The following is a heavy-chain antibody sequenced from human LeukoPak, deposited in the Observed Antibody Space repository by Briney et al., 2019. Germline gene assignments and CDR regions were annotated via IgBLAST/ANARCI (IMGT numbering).Heavy chain of an antibody. Sequence: GASGKASCKASGGTFSSYAISWVRQAPGQGLEWMGRIIPIFGIANYAQTFQGRVTITADKSTSTAYMELSSLRSEDTAVYYCARPYYYDSSGYYYFDYWGQGTLVTVSS. D-gene: IGHD3-22*01. J-gene: IGHJ4*02. CDR1: GGTFSSYA. CDR2: IIPIFGIA. CDR3: ARPYYYDSSGYYYFDY. V-gene: IGHV1-69*04.